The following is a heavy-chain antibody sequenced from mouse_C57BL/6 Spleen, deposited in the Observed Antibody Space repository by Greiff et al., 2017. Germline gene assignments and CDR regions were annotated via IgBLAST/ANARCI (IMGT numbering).Heavy chain of an antibody. CDR1: GFTFSDYG. V-gene: IGHV5-17*01. J-gene: IGHJ4*01. CDR3: ARDSTVVEPVYAMDY. Sequence: EVQVVESGGGLVKPGGSLKLSCAASGFTFSDYGMHWVRQAPEQGLEWVAYISSGSSTIYYADTVKGRFTISRDNAKNTLCMQRTRLRSENTAMYYCARDSTVVEPVYAMDYWGQGTSVTVSS. D-gene: IGHD1-1*01. CDR2: ISSGSSTI.